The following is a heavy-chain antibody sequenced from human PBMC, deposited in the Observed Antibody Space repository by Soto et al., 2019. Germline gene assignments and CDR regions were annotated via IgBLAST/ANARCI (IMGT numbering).Heavy chain of an antibody. V-gene: IGHV3-30*03. CDR3: TIVRVADSALDH. CDR2: MSYDGSDT. CDR1: GFIFSNHG. D-gene: IGHD3-10*02. Sequence: QVQLVESGGGVVQPGRSLRLSCVGSGFIFSNHGMHWVRQTPGKGLEWVAFMSYDGSDTFYADSVKGRFTISRDNSKNTLSLHMSNLRAEDTAMYYCTIVRVADSALDHWGQGTLVTVSS. J-gene: IGHJ4*02.